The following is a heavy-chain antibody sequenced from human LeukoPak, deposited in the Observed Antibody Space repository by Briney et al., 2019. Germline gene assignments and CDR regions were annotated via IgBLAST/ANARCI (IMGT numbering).Heavy chain of an antibody. V-gene: IGHV3-7*01. J-gene: IGHJ4*02. Sequence: PGGSLRLSCVASGFTFSNYWMSWVRQAPGKGLEWGANIKQDGSVKYYVDSVKGRSTVSRDNAKNPHYLQMNALRAEDTAVYYCARIGYTSSSFDYWGQGTLVTVSS. CDR2: IKQDGSVK. CDR3: ARIGYTSSSFDY. CDR1: GFTFSNYW. D-gene: IGHD6-6*01.